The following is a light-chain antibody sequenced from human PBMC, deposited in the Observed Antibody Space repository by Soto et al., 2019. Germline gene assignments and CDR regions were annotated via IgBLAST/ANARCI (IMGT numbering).Light chain of an antibody. CDR2: GTS. Sequence: EVEVTQSPGTLALTPWARATLSCSPSKRIFSAYLGWYQQKPGQAPRLLTYGTSSRATGIPDRFSGSGSGTDFTLTICRLEPEDFAVYYCQQYANSPITSGQGTRLDNK. V-gene: IGKV3-20*01. CDR1: KRIFSAY. CDR3: QQYANSPIT. J-gene: IGKJ5*01.